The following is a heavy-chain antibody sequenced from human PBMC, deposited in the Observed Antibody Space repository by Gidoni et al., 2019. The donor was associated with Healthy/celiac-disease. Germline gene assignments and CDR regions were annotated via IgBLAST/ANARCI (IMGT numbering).Heavy chain of an antibody. CDR2: IYYSGST. J-gene: IGHJ4*02. V-gene: IGHV4-39*01. D-gene: IGHD2-2*02. Sequence: QLQLQESGPGLVKPSETLSLTCTVSGGSISSSSYYWGWIRQPPGKGLEWIGSIYYSGSTYYNPSLKSRVTISVDTSKNQFSLKLSSVTAADTAVYYCARLNCSSTSCYKFGYFDYWGQGTLVTVSS. CDR1: GGSISSSSYY. CDR3: ARLNCSSTSCYKFGYFDY.